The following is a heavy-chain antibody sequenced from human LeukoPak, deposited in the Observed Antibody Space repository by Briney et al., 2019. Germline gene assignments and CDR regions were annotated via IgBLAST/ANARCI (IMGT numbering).Heavy chain of an antibody. D-gene: IGHD5-24*01. CDR3: ATARWLQEFDY. Sequence: ASVKVSCKASGYTFTSYGIRWVRQAPGQGLEWMGWISAYNGNTNYAQKLQGRVTMTTDTSTSTAYMELRSLRSDDTAVYYCATARWLQEFDYWGQGTLVTVSS. J-gene: IGHJ4*02. V-gene: IGHV1-18*01. CDR2: ISAYNGNT. CDR1: GYTFTSYG.